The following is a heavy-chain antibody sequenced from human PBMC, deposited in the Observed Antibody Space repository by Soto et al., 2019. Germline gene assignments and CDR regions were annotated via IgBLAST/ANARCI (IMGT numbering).Heavy chain of an antibody. CDR1: GGSISSADYY. J-gene: IGHJ4*02. D-gene: IGHD4-17*01. CDR2: IHSSGST. V-gene: IGHV4-30-4*01. CDR3: ARRYGDCFDF. Sequence: PSETLSLTCXVSGGSISSADYYWSWIRQPPGKGLEWIGYIHSSGSTNYNPSLKSRVTISVDTSKNQFSLKLSSVTAADTAVYYCARRYGDCFDFWGQGTLVTVSS.